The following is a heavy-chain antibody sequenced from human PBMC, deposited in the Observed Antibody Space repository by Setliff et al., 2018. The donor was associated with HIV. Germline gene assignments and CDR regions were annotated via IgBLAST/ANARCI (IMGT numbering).Heavy chain of an antibody. J-gene: IGHJ4*02. Sequence: ASETLSLTCTVSGGSISSYYWSWIRQPPGKGLEWIGYIYYSGSTNYNPSLKSRVTISVDTSKNQFSLKLSSVTAADTAVYYCATTQIVGATTFDYWGQGTLVTVSS. CDR1: GGSISSYY. V-gene: IGHV4-59*08. CDR3: ATTQIVGATTFDY. CDR2: IYYSGST. D-gene: IGHD1-26*01.